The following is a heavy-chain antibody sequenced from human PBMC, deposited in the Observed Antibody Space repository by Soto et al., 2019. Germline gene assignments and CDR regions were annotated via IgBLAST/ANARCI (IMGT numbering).Heavy chain of an antibody. CDR1: GFSFSSYA. D-gene: IGHD6-19*01. CDR3: ARRSSGWYFDY. Sequence: EVQLLESGGGLVQPGGSLRLSCAASGFSFSSYAMNRVRQAPGKGLEWVSVISGSGDSTYYADSVKGRFTISRDNSKNTLYLQMISLRAEDTAVYYCARRSSGWYFDYWGQGTLVIVSS. CDR2: ISGSGDST. V-gene: IGHV3-23*01. J-gene: IGHJ4*02.